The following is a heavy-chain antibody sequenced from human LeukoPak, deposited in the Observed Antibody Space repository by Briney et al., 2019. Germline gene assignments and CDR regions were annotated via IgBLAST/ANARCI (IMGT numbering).Heavy chain of an antibody. CDR2: ISSSGSTI. CDR1: GFTFSSYA. Sequence: PGRSLRLSCAASGFTFSSYAMHWVRQAPGKGLEWVSYISSSGSTIYYADSVKGRFTISRDNAKNPLYLQMNSLRAEDTAVYYCASNRDDFWSGYFHYYGMDVWGQGTTVTVSS. J-gene: IGHJ6*02. V-gene: IGHV3-48*03. CDR3: ASNRDDFWSGYFHYYGMDV. D-gene: IGHD3-3*01.